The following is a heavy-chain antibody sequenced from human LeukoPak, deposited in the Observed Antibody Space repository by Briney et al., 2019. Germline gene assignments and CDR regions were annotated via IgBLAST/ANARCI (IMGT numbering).Heavy chain of an antibody. Sequence: GGSLRLSCAASGLIFNDYAMHWVRHAPGKGLEWVSGINWNSGSIGYVDSVKGRFTISRDNAKNSLYLQMNSLRAEDTALYHCAKDMYGGSLVGGMDVWGQGTTVTVSS. CDR3: AKDMYGGSLVGGMDV. D-gene: IGHD1-26*01. J-gene: IGHJ6*02. V-gene: IGHV3-9*01. CDR1: GLIFNDYA. CDR2: INWNSGSI.